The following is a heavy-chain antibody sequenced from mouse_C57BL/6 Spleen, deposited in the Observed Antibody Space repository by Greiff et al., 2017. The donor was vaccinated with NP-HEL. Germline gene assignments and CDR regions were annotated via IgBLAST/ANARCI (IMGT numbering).Heavy chain of an antibody. Sequence: VQLQQSGPGLVQPSQSLSITCTVSGFSLTSYGVHWVRQSPGKGLEWLGVIWRGGSTDYNAAFMSRLSINKDNSKSQVFFKMNSLQADDTAIYYCAKNYDYDRYYFDYWGHGTTLTVSS. V-gene: IGHV2-5*01. D-gene: IGHD2-4*01. CDR1: GFSLTSYG. J-gene: IGHJ2*01. CDR3: AKNYDYDRYYFDY. CDR2: IWRGGST.